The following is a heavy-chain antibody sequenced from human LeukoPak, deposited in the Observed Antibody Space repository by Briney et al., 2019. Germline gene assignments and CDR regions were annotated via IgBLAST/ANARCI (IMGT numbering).Heavy chain of an antibody. CDR3: SRYYYDSSGYYYADY. Sequence: PGGCLRLSCTASGFTFGDYSMSWVRQAPGQGLEWVGFIRSKAYGGTTESAASVKGRFTISRDDSKSIAYLQMNSLKTEDTAIYYCSRYYYDSSGYYYADYWGQGTLVTVSS. CDR1: GFTFGDYS. J-gene: IGHJ4*02. CDR2: IRSKAYGGTT. D-gene: IGHD3-22*01. V-gene: IGHV3-49*04.